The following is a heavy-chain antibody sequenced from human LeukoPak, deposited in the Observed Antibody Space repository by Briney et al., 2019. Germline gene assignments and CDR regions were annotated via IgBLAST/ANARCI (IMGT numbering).Heavy chain of an antibody. CDR3: AKDGRVRGVIITNFDY. J-gene: IGHJ4*02. V-gene: IGHV3-23*01. CDR2: ISGSGGST. Sequence: PGGSLRLSCAASGFTFSNYWMHWVRQAPGKGLEWVSAISGSGGSTYYADSVKGRFTISRDNSKNTLYLQMNSLRAEDTAVYYCAKDGRVRGVIITNFDYWGQGTLVTVSS. D-gene: IGHD3-10*01. CDR1: GFTFSNYW.